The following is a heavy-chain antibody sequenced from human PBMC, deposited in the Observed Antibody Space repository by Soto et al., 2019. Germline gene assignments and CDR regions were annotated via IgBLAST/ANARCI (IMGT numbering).Heavy chain of an antibody. CDR1: GCSISNYY. Sequence: SETLSLTCTFSGCSISNYYWSWIRQPPGKGPEWIGYIYYSGSTNYNPSLKSRVTISVDMSKNQYSLKLSSVTAADTAVYYCARGVLEWLLRDSYYYYMDVWGKGTTVTVSS. CDR3: ARGVLEWLLRDSYYYYMDV. J-gene: IGHJ6*03. D-gene: IGHD3-3*01. CDR2: IYYSGST. V-gene: IGHV4-59*01.